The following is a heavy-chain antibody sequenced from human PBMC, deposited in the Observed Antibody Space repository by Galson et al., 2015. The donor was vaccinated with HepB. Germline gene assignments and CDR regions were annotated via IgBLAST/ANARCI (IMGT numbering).Heavy chain of an antibody. D-gene: IGHD6-19*01. J-gene: IGHJ4*02. CDR2: LFAGGTT. CDR1: GFSVSTTY. Sequence: SLRLSCAASGFSVSTTYMNWVRQAPGRGLEWVSVLFAGGTTYDADSVKGRFTISRDNSKNTLYLQMNSLRAEDTAVYYCARGGRGWSFESWGQGTLVTVSS. V-gene: IGHV3-53*01. CDR3: ARGGRGWSFES.